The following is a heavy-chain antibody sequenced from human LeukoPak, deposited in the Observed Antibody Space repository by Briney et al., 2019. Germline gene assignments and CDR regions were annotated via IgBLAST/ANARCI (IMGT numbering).Heavy chain of an antibody. D-gene: IGHD3-10*01. V-gene: IGHV3-9*01. J-gene: IGHJ4*02. CDR1: GVTFHNHA. CDR3: AKDISAYYGPGSYFDY. CDR2: ISSNSASV. Sequence: GGSLRLSCAVSGVTFHNHAMHWVRQAPGKGLEWVSGISSNSASVDYADSVKGRFTASRDNAKNSLYLQMNSLRAEDTALYYCAKDISAYYGPGSYFDYWGPGTLVTVSS.